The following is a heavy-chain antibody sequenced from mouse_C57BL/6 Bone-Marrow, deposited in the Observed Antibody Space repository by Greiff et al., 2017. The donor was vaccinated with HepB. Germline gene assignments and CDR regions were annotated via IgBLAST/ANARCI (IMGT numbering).Heavy chain of an antibody. CDR2: ILPGSGST. J-gene: IGHJ2*01. V-gene: IGHV1-9*01. Sequence: QVQLQQSGAELMKPGASVKLSCKATGYTFTGYWIEWVKQRPGHGLEWIGEILPGSGSTNYNEKFKGKATFTADTSSNTAYMQLRSLTTEDSAIYDCARSVTCSSYWDFDYWGQGTTLTVSS. D-gene: IGHD1-1*01. CDR1: GYTFTGYW. CDR3: ARSVTCSSYWDFDY.